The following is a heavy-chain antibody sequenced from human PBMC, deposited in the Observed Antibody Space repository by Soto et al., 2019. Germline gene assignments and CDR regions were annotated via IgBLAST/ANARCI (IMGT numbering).Heavy chain of an antibody. J-gene: IGHJ4*01. CDR2: IYHGGTT. D-gene: IGHD6-19*01. CDR1: GYSISSGSS. CDR3: ARVHVMVVAGSTFDY. Sequence: SETLSLTCTVSGYSISSGSSWAWIRQPPGKGPEWIASIYHGGTTFYNPSLKSRITISVDTSNNQFSLKLTSVTAADTAVYYCARVHVMVVAGSTFDYWGHGTLVTVSS. V-gene: IGHV4-38-2*02.